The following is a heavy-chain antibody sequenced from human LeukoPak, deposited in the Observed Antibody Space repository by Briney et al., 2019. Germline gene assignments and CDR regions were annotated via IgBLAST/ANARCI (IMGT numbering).Heavy chain of an antibody. V-gene: IGHV4-59*01. CDR3: ARMVRGVNPFDY. CDR2: IYYSGST. CDR1: GGSISSYY. D-gene: IGHD3-10*01. J-gene: IGHJ4*02. Sequence: SETLSLTCTVSGGSISSYYWSWIRQPPGKGLEWIGYIYYSGSTNYNPSLRSRVTISVDTSKNQFSLKLSSVTAADTAVYYCARMVRGVNPFDYWGQGTLVTVSS.